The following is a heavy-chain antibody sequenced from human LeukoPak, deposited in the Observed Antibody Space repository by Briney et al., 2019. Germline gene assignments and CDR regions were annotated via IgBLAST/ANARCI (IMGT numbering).Heavy chain of an antibody. D-gene: IGHD1-26*01. Sequence: GGSLRLSCAASGFTFSSDWMIWVRQAPGKGLEWVSLISGTGGSTYYADSVKGRFTISRDNSKNTPYLQMNSLRAEDTAVYYCAKDYEPLVGVHRWGDWFDPWGQGTLVTVSS. CDR3: AKDYEPLVGVHRWGDWFDP. CDR1: GFTFSSDW. V-gene: IGHV3-23*01. J-gene: IGHJ5*02. CDR2: ISGTGGST.